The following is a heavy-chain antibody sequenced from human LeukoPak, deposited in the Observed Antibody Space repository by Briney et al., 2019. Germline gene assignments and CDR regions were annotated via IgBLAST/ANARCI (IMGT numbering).Heavy chain of an antibody. V-gene: IGHV3-21*01. J-gene: IGHJ4*02. CDR3: ARSEGGSENY. CDR1: GFIFNSHG. Sequence: PGGSLRLSCEASGFIFNSHGMNWVRQAPGRGLEWVSSISSTGSYIFYADSVKGRFTISRDDAKNSVYLQMNTLRAEDTGIYYCARSEGGSENYWGQGILVAVSS. D-gene: IGHD1-26*01. CDR2: ISSTGSYI.